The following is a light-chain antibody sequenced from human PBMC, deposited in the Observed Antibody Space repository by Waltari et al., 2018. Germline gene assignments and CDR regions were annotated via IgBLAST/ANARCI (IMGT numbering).Light chain of an antibody. CDR1: QTLNNNY. Sequence: EIVLTQSPGTLSLSAGERATLSCKASQTLNNNYLAWYHQKPGQSPRLLIFGASKRATGIPDRFSGSGSGTDFTLTISRLETEDFAMYYCQQYGSSPYSFGQGARVEIK. J-gene: IGKJ2*01. V-gene: IGKV3-20*01. CDR2: GAS. CDR3: QQYGSSPYS.